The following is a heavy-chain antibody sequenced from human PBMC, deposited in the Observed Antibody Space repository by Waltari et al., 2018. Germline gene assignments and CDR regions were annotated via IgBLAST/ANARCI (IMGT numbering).Heavy chain of an antibody. CDR1: GLAFSKYA. D-gene: IGHD1-20*01. CDR3: ATPFYNWDDPLHS. V-gene: IGHV3-23*01. J-gene: IGHJ4*02. CDR2: ITVGDDT. Sequence: EVQLLESGGDLVPPGGALRLSCAASGLAFSKYAINWVRLAPGTGLEWVSAITVGDDTYYADSVKGRFTISRDTSKDSVHLQMNGLRAEDTAIYYCATPFYNWDDPLHSWGQGTLVTVSS.